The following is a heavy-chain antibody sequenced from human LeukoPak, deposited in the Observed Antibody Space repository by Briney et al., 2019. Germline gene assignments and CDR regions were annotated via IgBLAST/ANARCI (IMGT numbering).Heavy chain of an antibody. Sequence: GGSLRLTCAASGFTFSNYWMTWVRQAPGKGLEWVAFIRYDGSNKYHADSVKGRFTISRDNSKNTMYLQMNSLRAEDTAVYYCAKDSAAPISITMVRGRWYFDYWGQGTLVTVSS. D-gene: IGHD3-10*01. CDR3: AKDSAAPISITMVRGRWYFDY. CDR1: GFTFSNYW. J-gene: IGHJ4*02. CDR2: IRYDGSNK. V-gene: IGHV3-30*02.